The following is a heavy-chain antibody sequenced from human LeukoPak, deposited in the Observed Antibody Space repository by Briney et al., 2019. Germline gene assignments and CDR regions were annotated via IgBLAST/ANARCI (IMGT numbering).Heavy chain of an antibody. D-gene: IGHD6-13*01. J-gene: IGHJ4*02. CDR1: GFTFSRYS. V-gene: IGHV3-21*01. CDR3: ARDTGGIAVAGTNFDY. CDR2: IKSSRSNI. Sequence: PGGSLTLPCAVSGFTFSRYSMNCLRQAPGKGLEWLTSIKSSRSNIYYADSVKGRFTISRDNANDSLYMQQNHRRAEDTGVYYCARDTGGIAVAGTNFDYWGQATLVTVS.